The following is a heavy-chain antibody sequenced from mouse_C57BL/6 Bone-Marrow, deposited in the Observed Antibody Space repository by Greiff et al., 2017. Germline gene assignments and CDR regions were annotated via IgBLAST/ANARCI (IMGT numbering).Heavy chain of an antibody. V-gene: IGHV5-9-1*02. D-gene: IGHD1-1*02. CDR3: TRSVGLLWYVDY. J-gene: IGHJ2*01. CDR2: ISSGGDYI. CDR1: GFTFSSYA. Sequence: EVKVVESGEGLVKPGGSLKLSCAASGFTFSSYAMSWVRQTPEKRLEWVAYISSGGDYIYYADTVKGRFTISRDNARNTLYLQMSSLKSEDTAMYYCTRSVGLLWYVDYWGQGTTLTVSS.